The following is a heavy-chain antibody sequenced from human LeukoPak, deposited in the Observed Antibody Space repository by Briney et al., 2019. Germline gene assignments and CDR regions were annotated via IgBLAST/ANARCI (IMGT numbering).Heavy chain of an antibody. CDR3: ATDLGDSDNYLNDAFDL. CDR1: GYSLTELS. Sequence: WASVKVSCKVSGYSLTELSIHWVRQAPGTGLEWMGGFDPESSETIYAEQFEARVTMTEDTSTDTAYMELSSLRSEDTGLYFCATDLGDSDNYLNDAFDLWGQGTMVTVS. CDR2: FDPESSET. V-gene: IGHV1-24*01. J-gene: IGHJ3*01. D-gene: IGHD3-22*01.